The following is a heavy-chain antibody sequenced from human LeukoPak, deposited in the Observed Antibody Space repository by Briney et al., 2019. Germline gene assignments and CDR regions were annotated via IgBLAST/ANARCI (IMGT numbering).Heavy chain of an antibody. J-gene: IGHJ3*02. Sequence: GGSLRLSCAASGFTFSSYWMHWVRQAPGKGLEWVSVIYSGGSTYYADSVKGRFTISRHNSKNTLYLQMNSLRAEDTAVYYCARGFLTGYYWLGAFDIWGQGTMVTVSS. CDR3: ARGFLTGYYWLGAFDI. D-gene: IGHD3-9*01. CDR1: GFTFSSYW. CDR2: IYSGGST. V-gene: IGHV3-53*04.